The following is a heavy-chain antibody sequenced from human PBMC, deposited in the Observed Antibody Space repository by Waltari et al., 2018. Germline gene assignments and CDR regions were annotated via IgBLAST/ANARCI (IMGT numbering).Heavy chain of an antibody. CDR2: IYYSGST. J-gene: IGHJ3*02. CDR1: GGSISSSSYY. CDR3: ARLHRGMGSSSLSGGAFDI. V-gene: IGHV4-39*01. Sequence: QLQLQESGPGLVKPSETLSLTCTVSGGSISSSSYYWGWLRQPPGKGLEWIGSIYYSGSTYYNPSLKSRVTISVDTSKNQFSLKLSSVTAADTAVYYCARLHRGMGSSSLSGGAFDIWGQGTMVTVSS. D-gene: IGHD6-6*01.